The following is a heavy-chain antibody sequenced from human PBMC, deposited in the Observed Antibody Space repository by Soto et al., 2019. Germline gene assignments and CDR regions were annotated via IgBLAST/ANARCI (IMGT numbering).Heavy chain of an antibody. Sequence: ASVKVSCKASGYTFTSYPMNWLRQAPGQRPEWMGWINAGNGGTKYSQKFQGRVSITRDTSASTAYMQLSRLRSEDTAVYYCATDRGGYCSGGSCSEAWFDPWGQGTLVTLSS. J-gene: IGHJ5*02. CDR1: GYTFTSYP. CDR3: ATDRGGYCSGGSCSEAWFDP. V-gene: IGHV1-3*01. D-gene: IGHD2-15*01. CDR2: INAGNGGT.